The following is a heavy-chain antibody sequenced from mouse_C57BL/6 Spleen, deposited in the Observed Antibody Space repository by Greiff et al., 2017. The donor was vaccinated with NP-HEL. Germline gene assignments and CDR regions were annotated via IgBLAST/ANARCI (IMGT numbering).Heavy chain of an antibody. Sequence: VQLQQSGAELVRPGASVKLSCKASGYTFTDYYINWVKQRPGQGLEWIARIYPGSGNTYYNEKFKGKATLTAEKSSSTAYMQLSSLTSEYSAVYFCARGDYGNYLYYAMGCWGQGTSVTVSS. V-gene: IGHV1-76*01. CDR3: ARGDYGNYLYYAMGC. CDR2: IYPGSGNT. J-gene: IGHJ4*01. CDR1: GYTFTDYY. D-gene: IGHD2-1*01.